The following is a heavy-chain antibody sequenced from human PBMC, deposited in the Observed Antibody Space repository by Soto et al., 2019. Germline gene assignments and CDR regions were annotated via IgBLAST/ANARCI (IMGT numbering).Heavy chain of an antibody. CDR1: GGSIRSYC. CDR2: ICNSGTT. Sequence: SETLSLTCTVSGGSIRSYCWTWIRQPPGEGLEWIGCICNSGTTNYNPSLKSRVAISIDTQKNQFSLKLSSVTAADTAVYYCARDRSSGSGAYYYYGMDVWGQGTTVTVSS. V-gene: IGHV4-59*12. J-gene: IGHJ6*02. CDR3: ARDRSSGSGAYYYYGMDV. D-gene: IGHD3-10*01.